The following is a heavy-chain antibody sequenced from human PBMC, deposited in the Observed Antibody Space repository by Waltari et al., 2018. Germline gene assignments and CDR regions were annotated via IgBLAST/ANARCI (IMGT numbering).Heavy chain of an antibody. J-gene: IGHJ4*02. V-gene: IGHV4-59*01. CDR3: ARDREHSYGKYFDY. Sequence: QVQLQESGPALVKSSETPSLTCPVSGWSISTYYWSWIRQPPGKGLEWIGYFYNSGSTNYNPSLKSRVTMSVDTSKNLFSLKLSSVTAADTAVYYCARDREHSYGKYFDYWGQGILVTVSS. CDR2: FYNSGST. D-gene: IGHD5-18*01. CDR1: GWSISTYY.